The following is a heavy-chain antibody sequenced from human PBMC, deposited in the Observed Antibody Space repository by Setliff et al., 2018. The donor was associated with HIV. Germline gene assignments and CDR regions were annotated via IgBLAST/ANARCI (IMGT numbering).Heavy chain of an antibody. CDR1: GYTFTDYY. V-gene: IGHV1-2*02. CDR3: ARISPTLDY. J-gene: IGHJ4*02. CDR2: INPNGGAT. Sequence: ASVKVSCKASGYTFTDYYIHWVRQAPGQGLEWMGWINPNGGATHYAQMFRDSVIMTRDTSISTVYIRLTSLKSDDTAVYYCARISPTLDYWGQGTLVTVSS.